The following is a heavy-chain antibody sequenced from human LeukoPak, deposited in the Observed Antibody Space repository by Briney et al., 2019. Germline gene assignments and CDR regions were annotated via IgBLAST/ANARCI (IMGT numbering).Heavy chain of an antibody. D-gene: IGHD6-13*01. CDR1: GFMFSDYA. CDR3: TTEAPYTSGWFS. J-gene: IGHJ5*02. Sequence: AGGSLRLSCAACGFMFSDYAMHWARQTPGKGLEWVGRIKTRGDGATTDLTAPVKGRFAISRDDSKSTLYLHMNSLTIDDTAVYYCTTEAPYTSGWFSWGQGTLVTVSS. V-gene: IGHV3-15*05. CDR2: IKTRGDGATT.